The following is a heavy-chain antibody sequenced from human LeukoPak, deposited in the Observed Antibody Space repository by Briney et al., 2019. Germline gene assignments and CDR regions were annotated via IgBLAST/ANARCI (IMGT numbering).Heavy chain of an antibody. J-gene: IGHJ1*01. CDR1: GFTFSGYA. Sequence: TTLSLSCTASGFTFSGYAWSWVRQPPGKGLEWVAVITHDESNNYYASSVKGRFTISRADSKNSSVKLMTSLTTDAAGVYYWARVRTGSYSSRFESWGPGTLVTVSS. V-gene: IGHV3-30-3*01. D-gene: IGHD1-26*01. CDR2: ITHDESNN. CDR3: ARVRTGSYSSRFES.